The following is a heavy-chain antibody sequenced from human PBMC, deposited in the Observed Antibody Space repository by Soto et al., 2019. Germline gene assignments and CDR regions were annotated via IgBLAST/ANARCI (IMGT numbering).Heavy chain of an antibody. Sequence: GGSLRLSCAASGFTFSSYWMSWVRQAPGKGLEWVANIKQDGSEKYYVDSVKGRFTISRDNAKNSLYLQMNSLRAEDAAVYYCARVRYSSSWSGNYYYYGMDVWGQGTTVTVSS. J-gene: IGHJ6*02. D-gene: IGHD6-13*01. CDR2: IKQDGSEK. V-gene: IGHV3-7*01. CDR3: ARVRYSSSWSGNYYYYGMDV. CDR1: GFTFSSYW.